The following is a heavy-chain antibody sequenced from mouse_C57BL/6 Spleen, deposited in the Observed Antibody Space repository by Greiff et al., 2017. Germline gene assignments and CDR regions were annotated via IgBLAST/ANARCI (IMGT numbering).Heavy chain of an antibody. V-gene: IGHV1-18*01. CDR1: GYTFTDYN. CDR3: ARKADLTGTYDY. J-gene: IGHJ2*01. D-gene: IGHD4-1*01. CDR2: INPNNGGT. Sequence: VQLKQSGPELVKPGASVKIPCKASGYTFTDYNMDWVKQSHGKSLEWIGDINPNNGGTIYNQKFKGKATLTVDKSSSTAYMELRSLTSEDTAVYYCARKADLTGTYDYWGQGTTLTVSS.